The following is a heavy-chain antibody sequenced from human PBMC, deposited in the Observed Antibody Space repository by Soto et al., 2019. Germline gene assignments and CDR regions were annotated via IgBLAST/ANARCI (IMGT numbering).Heavy chain of an antibody. CDR3: ARVPDY. Sequence: SETLSLTCAVSGGSISSGGYSWSWIRQPPGKGLEWIGYMYHSGSTYYNPSLKSRVTISIDRSKNQFSLKLSSVTAADTAGYYCARVPDYWGQGILVTGSS. CDR1: GGSISSGGYS. J-gene: IGHJ4*02. CDR2: MYHSGST. V-gene: IGHV4-30-2*01.